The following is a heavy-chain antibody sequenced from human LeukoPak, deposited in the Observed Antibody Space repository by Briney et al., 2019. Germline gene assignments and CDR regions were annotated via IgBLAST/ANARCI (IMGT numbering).Heavy chain of an antibody. CDR2: IVVGSGNT. D-gene: IGHD4-23*01. CDR3: AAEGRPTVVTFRKGAVDL. J-gene: IGHJ3*01. V-gene: IGHV1-58*01. Sequence: SVKVSCKASGFTFTSSAVQWVRQPRGQRLEWIRWIVVGSGNTNYAQKFQERVTITRDMSTSTVYMELSSLRSEDTAVYYCAAEGRPTVVTFRKGAVDLWGQGTMVTVSS. CDR1: GFTFTSSA.